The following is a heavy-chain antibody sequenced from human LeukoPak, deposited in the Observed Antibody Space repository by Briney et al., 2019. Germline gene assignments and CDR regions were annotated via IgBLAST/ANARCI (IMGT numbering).Heavy chain of an antibody. D-gene: IGHD2-15*01. CDR1: GVSISSYY. CDR2: IYTSGST. J-gene: IGHJ3*02. Sequence: SETLSLTCTVSGVSISSYYWSWIRQPPGKGLEWIGYIYTSGSTNYNPSLKSRVTISVDTSKNHFSLKLSSVTAADTAVYYCARLPGYCSGGSCYSFHAFDIWGQGTMVIVSS. V-gene: IGHV4-4*09. CDR3: ARLPGYCSGGSCYSFHAFDI.